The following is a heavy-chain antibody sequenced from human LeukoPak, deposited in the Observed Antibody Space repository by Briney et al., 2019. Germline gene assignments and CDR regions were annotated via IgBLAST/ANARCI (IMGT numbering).Heavy chain of an antibody. J-gene: IGHJ3*02. V-gene: IGHV3-23*01. CDR3: AKGLTMGAFDI. D-gene: IGHD4/OR15-4a*01. Sequence: ADSVKGRFTISRDNSKNTLYLQMNSLRAEDTAVYYCAKGLTMGAFDIWGQGTMVTVSS.